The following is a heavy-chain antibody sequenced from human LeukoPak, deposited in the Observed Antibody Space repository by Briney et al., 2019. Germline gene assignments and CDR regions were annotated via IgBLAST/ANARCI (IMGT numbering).Heavy chain of an antibody. J-gene: IGHJ4*02. V-gene: IGHV4-30-2*01. CDR1: GGSISSGGYY. CDR3: AREGGGDYGDYLRY. CDR2: IYHSGST. Sequence: SQTLSLTCTVSGGSISSGGYYWSWIRQPPGKGLEWIGYIYHSGSTYYNPSLKSRVTISVDRSKNQFPLKLSSVTAEDTAVYYCAREGGGDYGDYLRYWGQGTLVTVSS. D-gene: IGHD4-17*01.